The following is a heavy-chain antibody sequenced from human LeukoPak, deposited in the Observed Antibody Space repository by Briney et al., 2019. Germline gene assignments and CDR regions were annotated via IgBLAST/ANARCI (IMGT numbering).Heavy chain of an antibody. J-gene: IGHJ3*02. CDR3: ASRGAVDDAFDI. Sequence: SVKVSCKASGSTFSSYAISWVRQAPGQGLEWMGGIIPIFGTANYAQKFQGRVTITADESTSTAYMELSSLRSEDTAVYYCASRGAVDDAFDIWGQGTMVTVSS. CDR2: IIPIFGTA. D-gene: IGHD1-26*01. CDR1: GSTFSSYA. V-gene: IGHV1-69*13.